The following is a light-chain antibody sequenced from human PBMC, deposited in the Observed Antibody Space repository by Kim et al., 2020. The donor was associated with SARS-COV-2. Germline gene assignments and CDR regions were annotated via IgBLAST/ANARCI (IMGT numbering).Light chain of an antibody. J-gene: IGKJ2*01. CDR1: QSVSST. V-gene: IGKV3-15*01. CDR2: GAS. Sequence: VSPGEGATLSCRASQSVSSTLAWYQQKRGQPPRLLIYGASTRATGIPARFSGSGSGTEFTLTISSLQSEDFAVYYCQQYNGWPPYTFGQGTKLEI. CDR3: QQYNGWPPYT.